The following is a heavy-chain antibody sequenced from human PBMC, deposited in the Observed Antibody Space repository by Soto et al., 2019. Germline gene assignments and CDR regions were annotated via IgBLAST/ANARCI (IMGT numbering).Heavy chain of an antibody. Sequence: QVQLVQSGAEVKKPGSSVKVSCKASGGTFSSYAISWVRQAPGQGLEWMGGIIPIFGTANYAQKFQGRVTITADEATSTAYMEMSSLRAEDTAVYHCAKMTTVNKPFDYWGQGTLVTVSS. CDR1: GGTFSSYA. CDR3: AKMTTVNKPFDY. V-gene: IGHV1-69*01. D-gene: IGHD4-4*01. J-gene: IGHJ4*02. CDR2: IIPIFGTA.